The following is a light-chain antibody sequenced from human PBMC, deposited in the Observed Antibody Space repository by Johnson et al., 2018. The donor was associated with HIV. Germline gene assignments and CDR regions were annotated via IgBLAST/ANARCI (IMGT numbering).Light chain of an antibody. CDR3: GTWDSSLGAYV. J-gene: IGLJ1*01. Sequence: QSVLTQPPSVSAAPGQKVTISCSGSSSNIGNNYVSWYQQLPGTAPKLLIYENNKRPSGIPDRFSGSSSVTSATLGITGLQTGDEADYYCGTWDSSLGAYVCGRGTKVTVL. CDR2: ENN. CDR1: SSNIGNNY. V-gene: IGLV1-51*02.